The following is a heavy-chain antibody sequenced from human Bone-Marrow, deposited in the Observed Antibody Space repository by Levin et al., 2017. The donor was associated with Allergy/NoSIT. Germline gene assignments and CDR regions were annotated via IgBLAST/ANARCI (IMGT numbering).Heavy chain of an antibody. Sequence: GGSLRLSCAASGFTFSSYEMNWVRQAPGKGLEWVSYISSSGSTIYYAGSVKGRFTISRDNAKNSLYLQMNSLRAEDTAVYYCARDGGSSSWVIPKDFDYWGQGTLVTVSS. J-gene: IGHJ4*02. CDR1: GFTFSSYE. CDR3: ARDGGSSSWVIPKDFDY. V-gene: IGHV3-48*03. CDR2: ISSSGSTI. D-gene: IGHD6-13*01.